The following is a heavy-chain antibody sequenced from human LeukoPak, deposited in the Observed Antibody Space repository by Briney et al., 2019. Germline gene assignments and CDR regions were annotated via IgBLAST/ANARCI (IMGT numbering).Heavy chain of an antibody. CDR1: GFTFSSYS. J-gene: IGHJ6*02. CDR2: INSDGSST. CDR3: ARDRQWLVRELMDV. V-gene: IGHV3-74*01. D-gene: IGHD6-19*01. Sequence: GGSLRLSCAASGFTFSSYSMHWVRQAPGKGLVWVSGINSDGSSTSYADSVKGRFTISRDNAKNTLYLQMNSLRAEDTAVYYCARDRQWLVRELMDVWGQGTTVTVSS.